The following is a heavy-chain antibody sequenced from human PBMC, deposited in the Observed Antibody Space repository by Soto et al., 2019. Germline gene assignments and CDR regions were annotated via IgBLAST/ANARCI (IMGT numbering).Heavy chain of an antibody. V-gene: IGHV3-30*18. CDR3: AKSKHPPGEIFDP. Sequence: QVQLVESGGGVVQPGRSLRLSCAVSGFTFSNYGMHWVRQAPGKGLEWVAVISYDGSNKYYADSVKGRFTISRDISKNTLYLQMNSLRAEDTAVYYCAKSKHPPGEIFDPWGQGTLVTVSS. CDR1: GFTFSNYG. J-gene: IGHJ5*02. CDR2: ISYDGSNK. D-gene: IGHD3-16*01.